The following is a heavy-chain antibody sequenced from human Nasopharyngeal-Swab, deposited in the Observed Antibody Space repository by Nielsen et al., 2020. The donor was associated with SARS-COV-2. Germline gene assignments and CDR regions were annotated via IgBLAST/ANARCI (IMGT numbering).Heavy chain of an antibody. CDR3: AKDWVGTSGASVYYYGMDV. CDR2: ISGDSDST. J-gene: IGHJ6*02. D-gene: IGHD3-16*01. CDR1: GFTFRSYA. Sequence: GGSLRLSCAASGFTFRSYAISWVRQAPGKGLEWVSVISGDSDSTYYTDSVRGRFTISRDNSKNTLYLQMNSLRAEDTAVYYCAKDWVGTSGASVYYYGMDVWGQGTTVTVSS. V-gene: IGHV3-23*01.